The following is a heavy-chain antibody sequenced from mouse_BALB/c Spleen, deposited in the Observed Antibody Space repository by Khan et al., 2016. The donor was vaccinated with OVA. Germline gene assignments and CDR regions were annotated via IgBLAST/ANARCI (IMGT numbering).Heavy chain of an antibody. CDR1: GYSITSGYG. Sequence: EVQLVESGPGLVKPSQSLSLTCTVTGYSITSGYGWNWIRQFQGNKLEWMGYISYSGSTNYNPSLKSRISITRDTSKNQFFLQLNSWTTEATATYYCSRKARIKYWGQGTTLTVSS. V-gene: IGHV3-2*02. CDR3: SRKARIKY. D-gene: IGHD3-2*02. CDR2: ISYSGST. J-gene: IGHJ2*01.